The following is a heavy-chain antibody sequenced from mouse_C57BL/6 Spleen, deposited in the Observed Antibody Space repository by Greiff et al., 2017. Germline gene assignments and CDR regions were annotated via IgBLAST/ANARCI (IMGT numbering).Heavy chain of an antibody. CDR3: ARHDDYDRYYFGD. CDR1: GFTFSSYT. J-gene: IGHJ2*01. CDR2: ISGGGGNT. Sequence: EVKLMESGGGLVKPGGSLKLSCAASGFTFSSYTMSWVRQTPEKRLEWVATISGGGGNTYYPDSVKGRFTISRDNAKNTMYLQMSRLRSEDTDLYYSARHDDYDRYYFGDWGQGTTLTVSS. V-gene: IGHV5-9*01. D-gene: IGHD2-4*01.